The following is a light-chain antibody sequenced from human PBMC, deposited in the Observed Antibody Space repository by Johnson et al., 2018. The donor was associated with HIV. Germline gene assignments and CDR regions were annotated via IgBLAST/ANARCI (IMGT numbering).Light chain of an antibody. CDR2: DNN. CDR3: GTWDSSLSAGYV. J-gene: IGLJ1*01. V-gene: IGLV1-51*01. CDR1: SSNIGNND. Sequence: QSVLTQPPSVSAAPGQKVTISCSGSSSNIGNNDVSWYQQLPGTAPKLLIYDNNKRPSGIPDRFSGSKSGTSATLGITGLQTGDEADYYCGTWDSSLSAGYVFGTGTKVTVL.